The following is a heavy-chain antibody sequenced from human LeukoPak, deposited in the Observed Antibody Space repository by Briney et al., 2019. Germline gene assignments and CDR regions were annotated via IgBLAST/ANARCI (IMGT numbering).Heavy chain of an antibody. CDR3: ARSNSNGNQVFDY. Sequence: PGGSLRLSCAASGYIFSDWYIDWVRQVPGKGLEWVGRVRNKANGQTTEYAASVKGRFTISRDDSKNSAYLQMNSLKTEDTAVYYCARSNSNGNQVFDYWGQGTTATVSS. CDR1: GYIFSDWY. D-gene: IGHD4-11*01. J-gene: IGHJ4*02. CDR2: VRNKANGQTT. V-gene: IGHV3-72*01.